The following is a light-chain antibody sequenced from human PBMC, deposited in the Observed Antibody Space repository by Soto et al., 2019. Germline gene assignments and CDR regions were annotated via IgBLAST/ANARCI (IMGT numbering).Light chain of an antibody. CDR1: QSVSNN. V-gene: IGKV3-15*01. Sequence: ILMTQSPATLSVSPGERATLSCRASQSVSNNLAWYQQKPGQAPRLLIYDASTRATGIPARFSGSGSGTEFTLTIRGLQSGDFAVYYCQQYNNWPPWTFGQGTEVEIK. J-gene: IGKJ1*01. CDR3: QQYNNWPPWT. CDR2: DAS.